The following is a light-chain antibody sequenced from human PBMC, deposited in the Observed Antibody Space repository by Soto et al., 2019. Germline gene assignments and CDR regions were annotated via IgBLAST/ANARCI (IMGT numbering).Light chain of an antibody. CDR1: QTVRNN. Sequence: EIVMTQSPATLSVSPGERATLSCRASQTVRNNYLAWYQQKPGQAPRLLIYGASTRATGIPARFSGSGSGTEFTLTISSLQSEDFAVYYCQQYNNWPALTFGGGTKVDIK. CDR2: GAS. CDR3: QQYNNWPALT. J-gene: IGKJ4*01. V-gene: IGKV3-15*01.